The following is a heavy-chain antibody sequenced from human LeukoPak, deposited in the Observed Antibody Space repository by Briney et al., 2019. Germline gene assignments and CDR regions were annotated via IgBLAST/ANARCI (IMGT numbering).Heavy chain of an antibody. V-gene: IGHV3-7*03. CDR3: ASALPRIQLWQGNY. Sequence: GGSLRLSCAASGFTFSSYWMSWVRQAPGKGLEWVANIKQDGSEKYYVDSVKGRFTISRDNAKNSLYLQMNSLRAEDTAVYYCASALPRIQLWQGNYWGQGTLITVSS. J-gene: IGHJ4*02. D-gene: IGHD5-18*01. CDR1: GFTFSSYW. CDR2: IKQDGSEK.